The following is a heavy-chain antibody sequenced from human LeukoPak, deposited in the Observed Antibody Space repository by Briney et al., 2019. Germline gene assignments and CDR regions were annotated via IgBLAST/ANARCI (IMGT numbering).Heavy chain of an antibody. CDR1: GFTFDNYA. CDR3: AKVRGTYSSGYFFDY. Sequence: SGGSLRLSCAAYGFTFDNYAMHWLRQAPGKGVEWLSIIRWNSGYIGYADSVKGRFTISRDNAKKSLDLQMNSLRAEDTAFYYCAKVRGTYSSGYFFDYWGQGTLVTVSS. CDR2: IRWNSGYI. J-gene: IGHJ4*02. D-gene: IGHD6-19*01. V-gene: IGHV3-9*01.